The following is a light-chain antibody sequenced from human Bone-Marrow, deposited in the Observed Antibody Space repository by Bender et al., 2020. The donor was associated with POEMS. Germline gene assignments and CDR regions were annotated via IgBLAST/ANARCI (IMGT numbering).Light chain of an antibody. CDR2: NDS. CDR1: ALPKQY. CDR3: QSADSNGSDSHVI. V-gene: IGLV3-25*03. Sequence: SYELTQPPSLSVSPGQTARITCSGDALPKQYVYWYQQKPGQAPVLMIYNDSERHSGIPERFSGSSSGTTVTLTISGVQAEDEADYYCQSADSNGSDSHVIFGGGTKLTVL. J-gene: IGLJ2*01.